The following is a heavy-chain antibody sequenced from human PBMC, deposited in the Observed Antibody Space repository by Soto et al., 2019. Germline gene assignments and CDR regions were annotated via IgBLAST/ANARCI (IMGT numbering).Heavy chain of an antibody. J-gene: IGHJ4*02. CDR1: GYTFTANY. CDR3: ARESVVTGTRHFDY. V-gene: IGHV1-2*02. Sequence: QVQLVQSGAEVKKPGASVKVSCKTSGYTFTANYIHWVRQAPGQGLEWMGWINPNSGRTNYAQKFQGRVTMTRDTSISTAYMELSRLTSDDTAVYYCARESVVTGTRHFDYWGQGTLVTVSS. D-gene: IGHD1-7*01. CDR2: INPNSGRT.